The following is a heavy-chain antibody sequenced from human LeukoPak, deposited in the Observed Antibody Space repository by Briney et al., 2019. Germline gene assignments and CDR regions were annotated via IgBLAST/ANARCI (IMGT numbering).Heavy chain of an antibody. V-gene: IGHV1-69*05. D-gene: IGHD2-2*01. J-gene: IGHJ6*03. CDR1: GGTFSSYA. Sequence: SVKVSCKASGGTFSSYAISWVRQAPGQGLEWMGGIIPIFGTANYAQKFQGRVTNTTDESTSTAYMELSSLRSEDTAVYYCATGNCSSTSCSFYYMDVWGKGTTVTVSS. CDR3: ATGNCSSTSCSFYYMDV. CDR2: IIPIFGTA.